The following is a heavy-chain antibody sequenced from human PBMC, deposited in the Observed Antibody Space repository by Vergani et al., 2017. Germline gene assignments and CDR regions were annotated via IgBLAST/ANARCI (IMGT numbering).Heavy chain of an antibody. D-gene: IGHD3-22*01. CDR2: ISYDGSNK. CDR1: GFTFSSYA. CDR3: ARDSDYDLYYYYYMDV. J-gene: IGHJ6*03. V-gene: IGHV3-30-3*01. Sequence: VQLVESGGGLVKPGGSLRLSCAASGFTFSSYAMHWVRQAPGKGLEWVAVISYDGSNKYYADSVKGRFTISRDNSKNTLYLQMNSLRAEDTAVYYCARDSDYDLYYYYYMDVWGKGTTVTVSS.